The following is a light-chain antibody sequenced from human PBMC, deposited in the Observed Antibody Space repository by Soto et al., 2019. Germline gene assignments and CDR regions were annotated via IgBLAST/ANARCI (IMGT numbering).Light chain of an antibody. J-gene: IGKJ4*01. V-gene: IGKV3D-15*01. CDR1: QSVSNN. CDR3: QQYSVWPHT. CDR2: GAS. Sequence: ELALTQSPATLSVSPGERAALSCRASQSVSNNLAWSQQRPGQPPRLLTLGASTRATGIPARFSGRGSEAEFALTISTLHSEYFAGYYCQQYSVWPHTVGVGTKV.